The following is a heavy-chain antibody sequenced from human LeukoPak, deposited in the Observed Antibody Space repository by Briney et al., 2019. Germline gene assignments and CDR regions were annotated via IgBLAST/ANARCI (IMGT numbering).Heavy chain of an antibody. J-gene: IGHJ4*02. CDR1: GYTFTGYY. CDR2: INPNSGGT. Sequence: GASVKVSCKASGYTFTGYYMHWVRQAPGQGLEWMGWINPNSGGTNYAQKFQGRVTMTRDTSISTACMELSRLRSDDMAVYYCARDHYYDSSGHNDYWGQGTLVTVSS. CDR3: ARDHYYDSSGHNDY. V-gene: IGHV1-2*02. D-gene: IGHD3-22*01.